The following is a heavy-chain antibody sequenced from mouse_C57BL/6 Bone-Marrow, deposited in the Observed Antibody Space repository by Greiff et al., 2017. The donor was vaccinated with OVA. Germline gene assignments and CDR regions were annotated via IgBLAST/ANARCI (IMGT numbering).Heavy chain of an antibody. CDR1: GFTFSDFY. Sequence: EVKLVESGGGLVPSGRSLRLSCATSGFTFSDFYMEWARQAPGKGLEWIAASRNKANDYTTEYSASVKGRFIVSRDTSQSILYLQMNALRAEDTAIYYCARDELGSFAYWGQGTLVTVSA. CDR3: ARDELGSFAY. V-gene: IGHV7-1*01. CDR2: SRNKANDYTT. D-gene: IGHD4-1*01. J-gene: IGHJ3*01.